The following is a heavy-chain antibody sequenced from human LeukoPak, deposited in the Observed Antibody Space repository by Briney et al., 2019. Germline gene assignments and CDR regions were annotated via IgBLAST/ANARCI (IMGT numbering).Heavy chain of an antibody. CDR3: AKTTAGYSSGRYPGWPVDY. CDR1: GFTFSAYA. Sequence: PGGSLRLSCTASGFTFSAYAMMWVRQAPGKGPEWVSAIRRGGGSTFYADSVKGRLTISRDNSENTVYLQMNSLRADDTAVYYCAKTTAGYSSGRYPGWPVDYWGQGTLVTVSS. J-gene: IGHJ4*02. D-gene: IGHD6-19*01. CDR2: IRRGGGST. V-gene: IGHV3-23*01.